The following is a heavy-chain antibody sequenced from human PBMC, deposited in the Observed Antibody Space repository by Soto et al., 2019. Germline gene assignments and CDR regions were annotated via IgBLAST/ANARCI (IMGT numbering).Heavy chain of an antibody. V-gene: IGHV5-10-1*01. Sequence: GESLKISCQGSGYSFTSYWINWVRQMPGKGLEWMGRIDPSDSYTNYSPSLQGHVTISADKSISTAFLQWSSLTASDTAMYYCARREGTAWFTYWGQGTLVTVSS. CDR1: GYSFTSYW. D-gene: IGHD6-19*01. CDR2: IDPSDSYT. J-gene: IGHJ4*02. CDR3: ARREGTAWFTY.